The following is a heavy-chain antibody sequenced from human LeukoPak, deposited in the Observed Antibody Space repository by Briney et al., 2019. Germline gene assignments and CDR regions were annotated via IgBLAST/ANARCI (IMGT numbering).Heavy chain of an antibody. CDR1: GFTFSSYG. CDR3: AKELLWFGESYYFDY. V-gene: IGHV3-30*02. Sequence: QSGGSLRLSCAASGFTFSSYGMYWVRQAPGKGLEWVAFIRYDGSNKYSADSVKGRFTISRDNSKNTLYLQMNSLRAEDTAVYYCAKELLWFGESYYFDYWGQGTLVTVSS. CDR2: IRYDGSNK. J-gene: IGHJ4*02. D-gene: IGHD3-10*01.